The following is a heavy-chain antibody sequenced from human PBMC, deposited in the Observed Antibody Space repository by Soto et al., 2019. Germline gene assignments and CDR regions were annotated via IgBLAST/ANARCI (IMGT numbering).Heavy chain of an antibody. Sequence: VLSLRLSYAASGLTFISHAMSRILQAPGKGLEWVSAISGSGGSTYYADSVKGRFTISRDNSKNTLYLQMNSLRAEDTAVYYCAKTSGHKGGNWFDPWGQGTLVTVYS. CDR3: AKTSGHKGGNWFDP. CDR1: GLTFISHA. CDR2: ISGSGGST. J-gene: IGHJ5*02. V-gene: IGHV3-23*01. D-gene: IGHD3-16*01.